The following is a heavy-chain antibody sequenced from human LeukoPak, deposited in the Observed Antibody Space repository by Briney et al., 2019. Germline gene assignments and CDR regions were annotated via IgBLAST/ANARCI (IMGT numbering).Heavy chain of an antibody. V-gene: IGHV3-30*18. CDR1: GFTFSSYG. CDR2: ISYDGSNK. Sequence: GRSLRLSCAASGFTFSSYGMHWVRQAPGKGLEWVAVISYDGSNKYCADSVKGRFTISRDNSKNTLYLQMNSLRAEDTAVYYCAKDHYYGSGSYSFDYWGQGTLVTVSS. J-gene: IGHJ4*02. CDR3: AKDHYYGSGSYSFDY. D-gene: IGHD3-10*01.